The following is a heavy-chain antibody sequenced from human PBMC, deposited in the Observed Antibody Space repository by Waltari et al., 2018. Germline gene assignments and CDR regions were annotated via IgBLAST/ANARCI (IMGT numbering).Heavy chain of an antibody. CDR3: ARGGGRFGEFDFDY. D-gene: IGHD3-10*01. V-gene: IGHV1-2*02. CDR1: GYIFTGYY. J-gene: IGHJ4*02. Sequence: QVQLVQSGAEVKKPGASVKVSCKASGYIFTGYYMHWVRQAPGQGVEWMGWINPNSGDTNYAQKFQGRVTMIRDTSINTAYMDLSSLRSDDTAVYYCARGGGRFGEFDFDYWGQGTLVTVSS. CDR2: INPNSGDT.